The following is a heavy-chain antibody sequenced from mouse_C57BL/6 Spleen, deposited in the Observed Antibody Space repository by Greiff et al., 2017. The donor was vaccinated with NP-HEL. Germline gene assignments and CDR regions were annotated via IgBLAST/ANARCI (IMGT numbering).Heavy chain of an antibody. J-gene: IGHJ3*01. Sequence: VQLKQSGPELVKPGASVKISCKASGYTFTDYYMNWVKQSHGKSLEWIGDINPNNGGTSYNQKFKGKATLTVDKSSSTAYMELRSLTSEDSAVYYCARDGYYVGTAWFAYWGQGTLVTVSA. V-gene: IGHV1-26*01. D-gene: IGHD2-3*01. CDR1: GYTFTDYY. CDR2: INPNNGGT. CDR3: ARDGYYVGTAWFAY.